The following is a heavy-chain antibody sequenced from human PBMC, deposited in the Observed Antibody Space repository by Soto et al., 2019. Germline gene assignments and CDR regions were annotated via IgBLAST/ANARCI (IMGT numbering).Heavy chain of an antibody. Sequence: GGSLRLSCVASGISLGDNYMAWIRQAPGKGLEWLSYISNSDYTTYYTDSVKGRFTISRDNAKNSLYLQLNGLRVEDTAVYYCASGKWSLDYWGQGILVTVSS. CDR1: GISLGDNY. D-gene: IGHD2-15*01. J-gene: IGHJ4*02. V-gene: IGHV3-11*01. CDR3: ASGKWSLDY. CDR2: ISNSDYTT.